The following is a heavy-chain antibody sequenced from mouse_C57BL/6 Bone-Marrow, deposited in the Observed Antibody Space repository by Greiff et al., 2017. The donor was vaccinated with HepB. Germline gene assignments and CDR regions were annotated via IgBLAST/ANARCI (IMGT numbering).Heavy chain of an antibody. CDR3: ARGAGGDY. J-gene: IGHJ2*01. CDR2: ISSGGSYT. Sequence: EVQGVESGGDLVKPGGSLKLSCAASGFTFSSYGMSWVRQTPDKRLEWVATISSGGSYTYYPDSVKGRVTISRDNAKNTLYLQMSSLKSEDTAMYYCARGAGGDYWGQGTTLTVSS. CDR1: GFTFSSYG. V-gene: IGHV5-6*01.